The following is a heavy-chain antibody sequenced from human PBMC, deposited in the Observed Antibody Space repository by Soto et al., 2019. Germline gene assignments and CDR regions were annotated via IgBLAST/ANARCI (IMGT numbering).Heavy chain of an antibody. CDR3: AGGLYYYGSGSYYSNYYYYGMDV. J-gene: IGHJ6*02. V-gene: IGHV1-18*01. Sequence: QVQLVQSGAEVKKPGASVKVSCKASGYTFTSYGISWVRQAPGQGLEWMGWMSAYNGNTNYAQKLQGRVTMTTDTSTSTAYMELRSLRSDDTAVYYCAGGLYYYGSGSYYSNYYYYGMDVWGQGTTVTVSS. CDR2: MSAYNGNT. D-gene: IGHD3-10*01. CDR1: GYTFTSYG.